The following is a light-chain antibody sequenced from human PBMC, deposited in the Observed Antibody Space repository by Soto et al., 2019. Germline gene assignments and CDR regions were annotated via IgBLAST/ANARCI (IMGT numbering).Light chain of an antibody. CDR2: WAS. V-gene: IGKV4-1*01. Sequence: DIVMTQSPDSVAVSLGERATINCKSSQSVLYSSNNKNYLAWYQQKPGKPPKLLFYWASTRESGVPDRFSGSGSGTDITLTISSLQAEDVAVYYCQKYYSIPWTFGQGTKVEIK. CDR1: QSVLYSSNNKNY. CDR3: QKYYSIPWT. J-gene: IGKJ1*01.